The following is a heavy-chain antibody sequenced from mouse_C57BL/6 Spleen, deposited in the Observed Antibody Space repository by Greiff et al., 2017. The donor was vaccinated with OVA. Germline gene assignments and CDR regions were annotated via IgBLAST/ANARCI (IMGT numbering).Heavy chain of an antibody. D-gene: IGHD2-4*01. CDR3: ARSLYYDYFYAMDY. CDR2: IHPNSGST. J-gene: IGHJ4*01. CDR1: GYTFTSYW. Sequence: QVQLQQPGTELVKPGASVKLSCKASGYTFTSYWMHWVKQRPGQGLEWIGMIHPNSGSTNYNEKFKSKATLTVDKSSSTAYMQLSSLTSEDSAVYYCARSLYYDYFYAMDYWGQGTSVTVSS. V-gene: IGHV1-64*01.